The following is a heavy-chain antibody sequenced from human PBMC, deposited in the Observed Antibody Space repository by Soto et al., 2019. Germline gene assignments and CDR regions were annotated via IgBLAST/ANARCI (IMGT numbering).Heavy chain of an antibody. D-gene: IGHD5-12*01. J-gene: IGHJ4*02. CDR3: ARGYSGSVGFDY. CDR2: IYSGGST. CDR1: GFTVSSNY. Sequence: EVQLVESGGGLVQPGGSLRLSCAASGFTVSSNYMSWVRQAPGKGLEWVSVIYSGGSTYYADSVKGRFTISRDNSKNTLYLQMNSLSVQDTAVYYCARGYSGSVGFDYWGQGTLVTVSS. V-gene: IGHV3-66*01.